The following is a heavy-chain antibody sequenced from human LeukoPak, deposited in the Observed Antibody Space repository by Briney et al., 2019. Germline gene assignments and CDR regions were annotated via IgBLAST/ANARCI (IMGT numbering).Heavy chain of an antibody. CDR3: ARDSSSSWYYFDY. J-gene: IGHJ4*02. V-gene: IGHV4-30-2*01. D-gene: IGHD6-13*01. CDR2: IYHSGST. CDR1: GGSISSGGYS. Sequence: NPSETLSLTCAVSGGSISSGGYSWSWIRQPPGKGLEWIGCIYHSGSTYYNPSLKSRVTISVGRSKNQFSLKLSSVTAADTAVYYCARDSSSSWYYFDYWGQGTLVTVSS.